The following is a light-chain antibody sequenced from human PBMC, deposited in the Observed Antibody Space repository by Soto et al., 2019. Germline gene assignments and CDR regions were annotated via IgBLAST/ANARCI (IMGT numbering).Light chain of an antibody. Sequence: EIVLRQSPATLSLSPGERATLSCRASQRVSSSLAWYQQKPGQAPRLLMYDASTRATGIPARFSGSGSGTDCTLTISSLEPEDFAVYYCQPRSNWPPAFGSGTKVDIK. CDR1: QRVSSS. CDR2: DAS. CDR3: QPRSNWPPA. J-gene: IGKJ3*01. V-gene: IGKV3-11*01.